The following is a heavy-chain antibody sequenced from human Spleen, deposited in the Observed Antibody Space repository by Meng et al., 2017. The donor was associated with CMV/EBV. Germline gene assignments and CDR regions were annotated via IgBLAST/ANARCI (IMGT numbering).Heavy chain of an antibody. CDR1: GFTFSSYS. Sequence: SGFTFSSYSMNWVRQAPGKGLEWVSSISSSSSYIYYADSVKGRFTISRDNAKDSLYLQMNSLSAEDTAVYYCARATAHDYYYYGMDVWGQGTTVTVSS. V-gene: IGHV3-21*01. CDR3: ARATAHDYYYYGMDV. J-gene: IGHJ6*02. CDR2: ISSSSSYI.